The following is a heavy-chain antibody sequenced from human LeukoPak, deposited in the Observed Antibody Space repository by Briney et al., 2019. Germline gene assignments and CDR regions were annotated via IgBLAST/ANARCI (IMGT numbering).Heavy chain of an antibody. D-gene: IGHD4-11*01. CDR2: IYPGDSDT. Sequence: GESLKISRKGSGYSFTSYWIGWVRQLPGKGLEWMGIIYPGDSDTRYSPSFQGQVTISADKSISTAYLQWSSLKASDTAMYYCARTRSNYDFDYWGQGTLVTVSS. V-gene: IGHV5-51*01. J-gene: IGHJ4*02. CDR1: GYSFTSYW. CDR3: ARTRSNYDFDY.